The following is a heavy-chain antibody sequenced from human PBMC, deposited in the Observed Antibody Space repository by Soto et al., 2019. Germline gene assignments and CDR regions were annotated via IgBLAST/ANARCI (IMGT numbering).Heavy chain of an antibody. CDR2: IKPDGSEK. Sequence: PGGSLRLSCAASGFTFSSYWMSWVRQAPGKGLEWVANIKPDGSEKIYVDSVKGRFTISRDNAKNSLYPQMNSLRAEDTAVYYCSNIGRSDRAFDIWGQATMVSVSS. D-gene: IGHD5-12*01. CDR1: GFTFSSYW. CDR3: SNIGRSDRAFDI. V-gene: IGHV3-7*01. J-gene: IGHJ3*02.